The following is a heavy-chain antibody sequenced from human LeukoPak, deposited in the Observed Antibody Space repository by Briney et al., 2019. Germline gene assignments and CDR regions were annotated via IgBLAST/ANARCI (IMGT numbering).Heavy chain of an antibody. D-gene: IGHD5-12*01. J-gene: IGHJ5*02. CDR2: INPSGGST. CDR3: ARDLDIVATPSHGGDWFDP. CDR1: GYTFTSYY. V-gene: IGHV1-46*01. Sequence: ASVKVSCKASGYTFTSYYMHWVRQAPGQGLEWMGIINPSGGSTSYAQKFQGRVTMTRDMSTSTVYMELSSLRSEDTAVYYCARDLDIVATPSHGGDWFDPWGQGTLVTVSS.